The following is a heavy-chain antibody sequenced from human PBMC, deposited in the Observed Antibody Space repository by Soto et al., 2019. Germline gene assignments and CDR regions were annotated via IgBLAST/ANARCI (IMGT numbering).Heavy chain of an antibody. J-gene: IGHJ3*02. CDR1: GYTFTGYY. CDR2: INPSGGST. CDR3: AITSVTNGAFDI. Sequence: ASVKVSCKASGYTFTGYYMHWVRQAPGQGLEWMGIINPSGGSTSYAQKFQGRVTMTRDTSTSTVYMELSSLRSEDTAVYYCAITSVTNGAFDIWGQGTMVTVSS. D-gene: IGHD4-17*01. V-gene: IGHV1-46*01.